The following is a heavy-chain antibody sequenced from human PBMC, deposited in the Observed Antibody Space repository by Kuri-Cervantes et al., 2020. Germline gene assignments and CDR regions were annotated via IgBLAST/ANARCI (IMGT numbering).Heavy chain of an antibody. CDR3: ARGNRGQWLVVLTSWPDY. D-gene: IGHD6-19*01. V-gene: IGHV3-33*01. CDR1: GFTFSSYG. CDR2: IWYDGSNK. J-gene: IGHJ4*02. Sequence: GESLKISCAASGFTFSSYGMHWVRQAPGKGLEWVAVIWYDGSNKYYADSVKGRFTISRDNSKNTLYLQMNSLRAEDTAVYYCARGNRGQWLVVLTSWPDYWGQGTLVTVSS.